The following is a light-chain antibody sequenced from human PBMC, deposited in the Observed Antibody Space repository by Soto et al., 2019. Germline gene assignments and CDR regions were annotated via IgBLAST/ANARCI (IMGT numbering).Light chain of an antibody. V-gene: IGKV1-5*03. J-gene: IGKJ2*01. CDR1: HSISVW. CDR3: QQYYTYPYT. Sequence: DIQMTQSPSTLSSSVGDRVTITCRASHSISVWLAWYQQKPGKAPKLLIYQASTLESGVPSRFSGRGCGTDFTLTICSLQPDDFATYYCQQYYTYPYTFGQGAKLEIK. CDR2: QAS.